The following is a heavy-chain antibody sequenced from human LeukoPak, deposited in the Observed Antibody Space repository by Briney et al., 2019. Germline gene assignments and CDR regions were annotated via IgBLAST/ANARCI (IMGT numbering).Heavy chain of an antibody. J-gene: IGHJ4*02. CDR2: TSYDSGIR. CDR3: ARVIAAAGIDYFDY. D-gene: IGHD6-13*01. CDR1: GFTLSRDS. Sequence: PGGSLRLSCAASGFTLSRDSMNWVRQAPGKGLEWISYTSYDSGIRYYADSVRGRFTISRDNSKNTLYLQMNSLRAEDTAVYYCARVIAAAGIDYFDYWGQGTLVTVSS. V-gene: IGHV3-48*01.